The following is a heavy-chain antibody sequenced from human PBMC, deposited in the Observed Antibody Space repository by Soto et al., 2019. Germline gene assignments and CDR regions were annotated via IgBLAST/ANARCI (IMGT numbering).Heavy chain of an antibody. CDR3: ARHYDILTGYYWAWFDP. CDR1: GGSISSGGYY. D-gene: IGHD3-9*01. Sequence: SETLSLTCTVSGGSISSGGYYWSWIRQHPGKGLEWIGYIYYSGSTYYNPSLKSQVTISVDTSKNQFSLKLSSVTAADTAVYYFARHYDILTGYYWAWFDPWGQGTLVTVSS. J-gene: IGHJ5*02. V-gene: IGHV4-31*01. CDR2: IYYSGST.